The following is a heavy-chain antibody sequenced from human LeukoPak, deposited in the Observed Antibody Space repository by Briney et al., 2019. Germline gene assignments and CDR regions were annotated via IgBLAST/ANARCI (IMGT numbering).Heavy chain of an antibody. Sequence: PGGSLRLSCAASGFTFSSYGMHWVRQAPGKGLEWVAFIRYDGSNKYYADSVKGRFSISRDNSNNTLYLQMNSMRAEDTAVYYCAKDGGHYYDSSPDYWGQGTLVTVSS. V-gene: IGHV3-30*02. CDR2: IRYDGSNK. D-gene: IGHD3-22*01. CDR1: GFTFSSYG. CDR3: AKDGGHYYDSSPDY. J-gene: IGHJ4*02.